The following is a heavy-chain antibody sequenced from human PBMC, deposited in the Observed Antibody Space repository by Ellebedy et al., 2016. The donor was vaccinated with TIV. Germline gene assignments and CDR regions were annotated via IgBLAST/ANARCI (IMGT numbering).Heavy chain of an antibody. J-gene: IGHJ4*02. CDR3: ARHIGYSNGPSEY. CDR2: IIAIFGAT. Sequence: ASVKVSCKASGATFSGSAISWVRQAPGQGLEWIGGIIAIFGATKYAQKFQGRVTITADQLTTTSYMELRGLRFEDTAIYYCARHIGYSNGPSEYWGQGSLVTVSS. D-gene: IGHD6-19*01. CDR1: GATFSGSA. V-gene: IGHV1-69*13.